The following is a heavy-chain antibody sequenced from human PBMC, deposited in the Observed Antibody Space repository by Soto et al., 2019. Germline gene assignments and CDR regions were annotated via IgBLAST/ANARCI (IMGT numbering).Heavy chain of an antibody. CDR2: IWHDGSQK. D-gene: IGHD6-13*01. V-gene: IGHV3-33*01. CDR3: VRDGAAAGMDLDD. J-gene: IGHJ4*02. Sequence: QVQLVESGGGVVQPGRSLRLSCIASGFTFSNYGMHWVRQAPGKGPEWVAVIWHDGSQKYSADSVKGRFSISRDNPQNTLYLQMNSLRVEDTAVYYCVRDGAAAGMDLDDWGQGTLVTVSS. CDR1: GFTFSNYG.